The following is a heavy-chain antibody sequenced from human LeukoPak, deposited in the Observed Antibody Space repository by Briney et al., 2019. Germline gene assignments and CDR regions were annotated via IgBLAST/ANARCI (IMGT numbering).Heavy chain of an antibody. CDR1: AGSISNYY. J-gene: IGHJ5*02. D-gene: IGHD3-22*01. CDR2: ISYSGST. Sequence: SETLSLTCTVSAGSISNYYWSWIRQPPGKGLEWIGYISYSGSTYYNPSLKSRVTISVDTSKNQFSLKLSSVTAADTAVYYCARVLSGYDSSGYSRSWWFDPWGQGTLVTVSS. V-gene: IGHV4-59*08. CDR3: ARVLSGYDSSGYSRSWWFDP.